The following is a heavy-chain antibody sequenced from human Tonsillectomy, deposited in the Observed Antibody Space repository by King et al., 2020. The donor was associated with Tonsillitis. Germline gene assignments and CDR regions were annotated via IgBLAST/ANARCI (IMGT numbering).Heavy chain of an antibody. J-gene: IGHJ3*02. CDR3: AKGLYYYGSGTYYRRCDAFDI. D-gene: IGHD3-10*01. Sequence: VQLVESGGGVVQPGRSLRLSCAVSGFAFSGFGMHWVRQAPGKGLEWVSFISFDGSNTDYADSVRGRFTISRDSSNNTLYLQMESLRAEDTAVYYCAKGLYYYGSGTYYRRCDAFDIWGQGTMVTVSS. CDR2: ISFDGSNT. V-gene: IGHV3-30*18. CDR1: GFAFSGFG.